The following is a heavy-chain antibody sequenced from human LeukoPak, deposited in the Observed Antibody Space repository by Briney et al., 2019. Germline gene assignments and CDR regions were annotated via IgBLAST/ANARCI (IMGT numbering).Heavy chain of an antibody. CDR2: ISASADHT. V-gene: IGHV3-23*01. J-gene: IGHJ4*02. CDR3: ASDVAGTTFDY. D-gene: IGHD6-19*01. CDR1: GFTFSSYA. Sequence: GGSLRLSCAASGFTFSSYAMSWVRQAPGEGLEWVSTISASADHTYYADSVKGRFTISRDNAKNSLYLQMNSLRAEDTAVYYCASDVAGTTFDYWGQGTLVTVSS.